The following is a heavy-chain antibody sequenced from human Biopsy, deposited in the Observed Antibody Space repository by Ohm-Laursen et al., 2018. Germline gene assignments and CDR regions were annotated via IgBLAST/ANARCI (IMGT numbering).Heavy chain of an antibody. CDR1: GGSIIRYY. Sequence: SDTLSLTCSVSGGSIIRYYWPWIRQPPGKGLEWIGHVSNGGITNYNPSLKSRVTISKDTSKNQFSLQVNSVTAADTAVYYCARTPRDSFWSGSYKRGLWFDPWGQGTLVIVSS. CDR2: VSNGGIT. J-gene: IGHJ5*02. D-gene: IGHD3-3*01. V-gene: IGHV4-59*07. CDR3: ARTPRDSFWSGSYKRGLWFDP.